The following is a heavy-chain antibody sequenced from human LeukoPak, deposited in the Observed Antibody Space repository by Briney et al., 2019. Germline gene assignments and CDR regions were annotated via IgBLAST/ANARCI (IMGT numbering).Heavy chain of an antibody. J-gene: IGHJ4*02. Sequence: GGSLRLSCAASGFTFSSYVMHWVRQAPGKGLEWVAVISYDGSNKYYADSVKGRFTISRDNSKNTLYLQMNSLRAEDTAVYYCARDRFTMVRGVIDYWGQGTLVTVSS. D-gene: IGHD3-10*01. V-gene: IGHV3-30*04. CDR2: ISYDGSNK. CDR3: ARDRFTMVRGVIDY. CDR1: GFTFSSYV.